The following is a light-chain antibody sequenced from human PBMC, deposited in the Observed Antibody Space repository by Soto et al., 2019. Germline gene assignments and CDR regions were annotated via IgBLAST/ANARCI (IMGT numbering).Light chain of an antibody. J-gene: IGLJ2*01. CDR1: SSDVGGYNY. CDR3: RSQTNCTTLV. CDR2: DVS. V-gene: IGLV2-14*03. Sequence: QSALTQPASVSESPGQSITISCTGTSSDVGGYNYVSWYQQYPDKAPKLLIYDVSHRPTGVSNRFSRSKSGNTASQTIAGLQAEKEADYDCRSQTNCTTLVFGGGTKLTVL.